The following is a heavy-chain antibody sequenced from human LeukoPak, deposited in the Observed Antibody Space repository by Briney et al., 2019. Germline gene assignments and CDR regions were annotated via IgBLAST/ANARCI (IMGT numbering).Heavy chain of an antibody. J-gene: IGHJ5*02. CDR1: GFTFSSYA. CDR2: ISGSGGST. V-gene: IGHV3-23*01. D-gene: IGHD4-17*01. Sequence: GGSPRLSCAASGFTFSSYAMSWVRQAPGKGLEWVSAISGSGGSTYYADSVKGRFTISRDNSKNTLYLQMNSLRAEDTAVYYCAKDTTVTSFNWFDPWGQGTLVTVSS. CDR3: AKDTTVTSFNWFDP.